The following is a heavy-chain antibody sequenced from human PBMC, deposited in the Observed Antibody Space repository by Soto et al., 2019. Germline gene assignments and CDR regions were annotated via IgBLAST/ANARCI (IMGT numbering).Heavy chain of an antibody. V-gene: IGHV3-48*03. CDR1: GFTFNDFE. J-gene: IGHJ4*02. CDR2: IDGSGTTK. D-gene: IGHD3-10*01. Sequence: VQLLESGGGLVQPGGSLRLSCGVSGFTFNDFEMNWVRQAPGKGLEWLAYIDGSGTTKKYADSVRGRSTISRDNPNNSLFLQMSSLSAADTAIYYCARGFGRFNYWGQGTLVSVSS. CDR3: ARGFGRFNY.